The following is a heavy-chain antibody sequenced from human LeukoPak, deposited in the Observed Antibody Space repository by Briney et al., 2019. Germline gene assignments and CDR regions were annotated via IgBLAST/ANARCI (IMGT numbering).Heavy chain of an antibody. CDR1: GGSISSGGYY. J-gene: IGHJ5*02. V-gene: IGHV4-31*03. Sequence: SETLSLTCTVSGGSISSGGYYWSWIRQHPGKGLEWIGYIYYSGSTYYNPSLKSRVTISVDTSKNQFSLKLSSVTAADTAVYYCARSGGSGSYYRTWGQGTLVTVSS. CDR3: ARSGGSGSYYRT. CDR2: IYYSGST. D-gene: IGHD3-10*01.